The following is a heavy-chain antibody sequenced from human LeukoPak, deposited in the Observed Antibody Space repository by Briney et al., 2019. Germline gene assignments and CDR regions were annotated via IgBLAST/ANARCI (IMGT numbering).Heavy chain of an antibody. Sequence: GGSLRLSCTASGFTFSDYYMSWIRQDPGKGLEWVSYISSSGSTIYYADSVKGRFTISRDNAKNSLYLQMNSLRAEDTAVYYCAGGVSGWYVYDYWGQGTLVTVSS. D-gene: IGHD6-19*01. V-gene: IGHV3-11*01. CDR2: ISSSGSTI. CDR3: AGGVSGWYVYDY. CDR1: GFTFSDYY. J-gene: IGHJ4*02.